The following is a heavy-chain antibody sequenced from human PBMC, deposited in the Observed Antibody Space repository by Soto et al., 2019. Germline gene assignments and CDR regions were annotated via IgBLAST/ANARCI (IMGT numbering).Heavy chain of an antibody. Sequence: EVQLVESGGGLVKPGGSLRLSCAASGFTSSSYSMNWVRQAPGKGLEWVSSISSSSSYIYYADSVKGRFTISRDNAKNSLYLQMNSLRAEDTAVYYCARGRYDFWSGYYFYYMDVWGKGTTVTVSS. CDR2: ISSSSSYI. V-gene: IGHV3-21*01. J-gene: IGHJ6*03. CDR1: GFTSSSYS. CDR3: ARGRYDFWSGYYFYYMDV. D-gene: IGHD3-3*01.